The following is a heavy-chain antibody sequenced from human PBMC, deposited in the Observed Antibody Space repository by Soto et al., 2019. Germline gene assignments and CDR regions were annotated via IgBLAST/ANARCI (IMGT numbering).Heavy chain of an antibody. Sequence: SETLSLTCTVSVGSISISNYYWAWVRQPPGMGPEWIGSIYYSGTTYYSRSLKSRVTISVDTSKSQFSLKLTSVTAADAAVYYCVRHEVHPSFDYWGQGALVTVSS. CDR3: VRHEVHPSFDY. CDR1: VGSISISNYY. V-gene: IGHV4-39*01. J-gene: IGHJ4*02. CDR2: IYYSGTT.